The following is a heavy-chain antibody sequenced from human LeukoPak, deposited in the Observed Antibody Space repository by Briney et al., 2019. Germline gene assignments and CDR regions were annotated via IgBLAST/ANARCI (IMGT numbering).Heavy chain of an antibody. CDR1: GGTFISYA. J-gene: IGHJ5*02. CDR2: IIPIFGTA. CDR3: ARWAGVAAAGQGWFDP. V-gene: IGHV1-69*13. D-gene: IGHD2-2*01. Sequence: SVRVSCKASGGTFISYAISWVRQAPGQGLEWMGGIIPIFGTANYAQKFQGRVTITADESTSTAYMELSSLRSEDTAVYYCARWAGVAAAGQGWFDPWGQGTLVTVSS.